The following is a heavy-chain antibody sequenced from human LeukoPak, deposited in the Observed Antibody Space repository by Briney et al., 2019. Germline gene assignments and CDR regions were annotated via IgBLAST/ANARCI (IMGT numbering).Heavy chain of an antibody. J-gene: IGHJ4*02. Sequence: GGSLRLSCAASGFTFSLYGMQWVRQAPGKGLQWVAFIRYDASNEYYVDSVKGRFTISRDNSENTLYLQMNSLRTEDTAVYYCARFDYWSGFYPLDHWGQGTLVSVSS. CDR3: ARFDYWSGFYPLDH. CDR2: IRYDASNE. CDR1: GFTFSLYG. D-gene: IGHD3-3*01. V-gene: IGHV3-30*02.